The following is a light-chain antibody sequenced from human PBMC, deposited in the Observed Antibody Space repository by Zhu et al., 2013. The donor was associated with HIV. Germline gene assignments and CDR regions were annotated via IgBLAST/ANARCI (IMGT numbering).Light chain of an antibody. CDR1: QSVSSY. J-gene: IGKJ5*01. V-gene: IGKV3-11*01. Sequence: DIVMTQSPDSLAVSLGERATINCKSSQSVSSYLVWYQQKPGQAPRLLIYEASNRATGIPARFSGSGSGTDFTLTISSLEPEDFAVYYCQQRSNWPITFGQGTRLEIK. CDR3: QQRSNWPIT. CDR2: EAS.